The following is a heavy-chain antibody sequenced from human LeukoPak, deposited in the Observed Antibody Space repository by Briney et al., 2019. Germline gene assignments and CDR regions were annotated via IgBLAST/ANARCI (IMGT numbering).Heavy chain of an antibody. Sequence: GGSLRLSCAASGFTFSSFGMTWVRQSPGKGLEWVSVVAGSGGSTDYADSVKGRFTISRDNSKNTLYLQMNSLRAEDTAVYYCAKGYNYFDYWGQGTLVTVSS. D-gene: IGHD5-18*01. V-gene: IGHV3-23*01. CDR1: GFTFSSFG. J-gene: IGHJ4*02. CDR2: VAGSGGST. CDR3: AKGYNYFDY.